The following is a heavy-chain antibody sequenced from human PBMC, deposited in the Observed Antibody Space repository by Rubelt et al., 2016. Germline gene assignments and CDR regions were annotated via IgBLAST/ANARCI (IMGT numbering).Heavy chain of an antibody. D-gene: IGHD6-19*01. CDR1: GFTFSSYS. Sequence: EVQLVESGGGLVKPGGSLRLSCAASGFTFSSYSMNWVRQAPGKGLEWVSSISSSSSYIYYADSVKGRFTISRDNAKNSLYLQMNSLRAEDTAVYYCARDLRFEQWLVRRGGSFDYWGQGTLVTVSS. CDR2: ISSSSSYI. J-gene: IGHJ4*02. V-gene: IGHV3-21*01. CDR3: ARDLRFEQWLVRRGGSFDY.